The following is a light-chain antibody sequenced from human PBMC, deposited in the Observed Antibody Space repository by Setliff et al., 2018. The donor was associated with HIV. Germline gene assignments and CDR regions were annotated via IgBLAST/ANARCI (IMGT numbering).Light chain of an antibody. CDR2: EGI. J-gene: IGLJ1*01. CDR3: CSYAGSSTYV. Sequence: QSALTQPASVSGSPGQSITTACTGTSSDVGGHNLVSWYQQHPGKAPKLMIYEGIKRPSGISIRFSGSKSGNTASLAISGLQAEDEADYYCCSYAGSSTYVFGTGTKVTVL. V-gene: IGLV2-23*01. CDR1: SSDVGGHNL.